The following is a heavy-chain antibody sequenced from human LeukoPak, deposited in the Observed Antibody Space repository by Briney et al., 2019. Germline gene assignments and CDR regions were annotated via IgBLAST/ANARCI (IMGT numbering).Heavy chain of an antibody. D-gene: IGHD4-17*01. J-gene: IGHJ4*02. CDR3: ARQVYGDYVGS. CDR2: ISSSSSYI. CDR1: GFTFSSYD. Sequence: GGTLRLPCAASGFTFSSYDMHWVRQAPGKGLEWVSSISSSSSYIYYADSVKGRFTISRDNAKNSLYLQMNSLRAEDTAVYYCARQVYGDYVGSWGQGTLVTVSS. V-gene: IGHV3-21*01.